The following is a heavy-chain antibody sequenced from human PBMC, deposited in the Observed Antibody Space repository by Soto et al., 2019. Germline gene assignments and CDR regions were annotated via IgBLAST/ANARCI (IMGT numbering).Heavy chain of an antibody. CDR2: ISYTGRT. V-gene: IGHV4-61*03. CDR3: ARVWGLLPYYFMNV. D-gene: IGHD7-27*01. Sequence: SDTLSLTCIVSGDSVTSGSYYWTWLRQPPGKGLEWIGYISYTGRTKYKPSLQSRVTISVDTSKNDFSLHLSSVTAADTAVYFCARVWGLLPYYFMNVWGHGTAVTVSS. CDR1: GDSVTSGSYY. J-gene: IGHJ6*02.